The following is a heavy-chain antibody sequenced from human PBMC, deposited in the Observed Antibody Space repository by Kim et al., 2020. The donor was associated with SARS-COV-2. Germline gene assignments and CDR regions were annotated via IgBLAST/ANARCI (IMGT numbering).Heavy chain of an antibody. Sequence: GGSLRLSCAASGFTFDDYAMHWVRQAPGKGLEWVARIRGDGGSTAYADSVTGRFTLSRDNDENSLYLQLNRLRTEDKALYYCSKDTFPVVPALGGYFDYWGQGTRVTVSS. J-gene: IGHJ4*02. CDR1: GFTFDDYA. D-gene: IGHD2-2*01. V-gene: IGHV3-43*02. CDR2: IRGDGGST. CDR3: SKDTFPVVPALGGYFDY.